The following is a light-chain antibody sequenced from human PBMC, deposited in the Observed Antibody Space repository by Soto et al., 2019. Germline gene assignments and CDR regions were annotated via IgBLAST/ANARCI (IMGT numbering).Light chain of an antibody. CDR1: QSISSY. CDR2: AAS. V-gene: IGKV1-39*01. CDR3: QQSYSTPRT. J-gene: IGKJ1*01. Sequence: DIQLTQSPSFLSASVGDRVTITCRASQSISSYLNWYQQKPGKAPNLLIYAASSLQSGVPSRLSGSGSGTDFTLTISSLQPEDFATYYCQQSYSTPRTFGQGTKVDIK.